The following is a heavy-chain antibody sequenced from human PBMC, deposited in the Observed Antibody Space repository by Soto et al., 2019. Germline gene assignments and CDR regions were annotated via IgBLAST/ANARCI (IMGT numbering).Heavy chain of an antibody. V-gene: IGHV3-7*05. Sequence: EVQLVESGGGLVQPGGSLRLSCEASGFTFSNYWMTWVRQAPGKGLEWVANIKRDGSERSYLDSVRGRFTVSRDNGKDSLFLQMDSLRADDTALYYWACDVSPWIRALYLDALDIWRQGTTVTVPS. CDR3: ACDVSPWIRALYLDALDI. D-gene: IGHD3-16*01. J-gene: IGHJ3*02. CDR2: IKRDGSER. CDR1: GFTFSNYW.